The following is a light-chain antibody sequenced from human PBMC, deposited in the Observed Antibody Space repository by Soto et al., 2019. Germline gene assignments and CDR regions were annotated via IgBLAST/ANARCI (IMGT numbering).Light chain of an antibody. J-gene: IGKJ2*01. CDR1: QHISDY. CDR2: EAS. CDR3: QQYESLPS. Sequence: DIQMTQSPSSLSVSVGDTISITCQASQHISDYVNWYQQRPGKAPNLLIYEASNLETGVPSRFSGSGFGTHFTFTISSLQPEDVATYYCQQYESLPSFGQGTKLEI. V-gene: IGKV1-33*01.